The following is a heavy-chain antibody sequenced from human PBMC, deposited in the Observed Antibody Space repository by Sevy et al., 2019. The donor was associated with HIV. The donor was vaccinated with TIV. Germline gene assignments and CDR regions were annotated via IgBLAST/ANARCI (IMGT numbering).Heavy chain of an antibody. CDR2: IKQDGSEK. V-gene: IGHV3-7*03. Sequence: GGSLRLSCAASGFTFSSYWMSWVRQAPGKGLEWVANIKQDGSEKYYVDSVKGRFTISGDNAKNSLYLQMNSLRAEDTAVYYCARGYDILTGQYGMDVWGQGTTVTVSS. J-gene: IGHJ6*02. CDR1: GFTFSSYW. CDR3: ARGYDILTGQYGMDV. D-gene: IGHD3-9*01.